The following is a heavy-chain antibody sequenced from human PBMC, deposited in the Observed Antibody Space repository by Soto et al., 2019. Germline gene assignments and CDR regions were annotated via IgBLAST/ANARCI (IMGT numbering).Heavy chain of an antibody. CDR2: IIPIFGTA. V-gene: IGHV1-69*13. CDR1: GYTFTSYG. Sequence: ASVKVSCKASGYTFTSYGISWVRQAPGQGLEWMGGIIPIFGTANYAQKFQGRVTITADESTSTAYMELSSLRSEDTAVYYCARDARRTYDSSGYSPGAFDIWGQGTMVTVSS. D-gene: IGHD3-22*01. J-gene: IGHJ3*02. CDR3: ARDARRTYDSSGYSPGAFDI.